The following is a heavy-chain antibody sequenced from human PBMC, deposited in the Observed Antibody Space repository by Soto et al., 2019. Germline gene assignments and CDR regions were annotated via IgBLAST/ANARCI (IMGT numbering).Heavy chain of an antibody. V-gene: IGHV3-48*02. CDR1: GFAFGDYT. J-gene: IGHJ1*01. CDR3: VRGYCSGTKCYSEYFQY. CDR2: ISSTSSTI. D-gene: IGHD2-15*01. Sequence: GGSLRLSCTTSGFAFGDYTMTWVRQAPGKGLEWVSYISSTSSTIYYADSVRGRFTVARDNAENSLYLQMNSLRDDDTAVYYCVRGYCSGTKCYSEYFQYWGQGSQVTVSS.